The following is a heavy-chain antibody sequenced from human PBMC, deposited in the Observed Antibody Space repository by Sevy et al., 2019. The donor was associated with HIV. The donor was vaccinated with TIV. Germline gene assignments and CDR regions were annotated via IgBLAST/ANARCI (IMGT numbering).Heavy chain of an antibody. CDR3: VRDSPYTSDDHWYFGIDV. V-gene: IGHV3-11*01. D-gene: IGHD3-22*01. CDR1: GITFSDHY. CDR2: ITNSGTTQ. J-gene: IGHJ6*02. Sequence: GGSLRLSCAASGITFSDHYMSWIRQAPGKGLEWVAYITNSGTTQYYADSVKGRLTISRDNARNSLYLQMNSLTADDAAVYYCVRDSPYTSDDHWYFGIDVWGQGTTVTVSS.